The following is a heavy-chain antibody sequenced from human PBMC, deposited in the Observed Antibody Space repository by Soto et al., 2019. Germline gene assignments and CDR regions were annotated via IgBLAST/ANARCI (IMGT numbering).Heavy chain of an antibody. CDR2: IIPILGIA. CDR3: ARDPALKGYCCSTSCYGDY. J-gene: IGHJ4*02. V-gene: IGHV1-69*08. D-gene: IGHD2-2*01. CDR1: GGTFSSYT. Sequence: QVQLVQSGAEVKKPGSSVKVSCKASGGTFSSYTISWVRQAPGQGLEWMGRIIPILGIANYAQKFQGRVTITADTSTSTAYMALSSLRSEDTAVYYCARDPALKGYCCSTSCYGDYWGQGTLVTVSS.